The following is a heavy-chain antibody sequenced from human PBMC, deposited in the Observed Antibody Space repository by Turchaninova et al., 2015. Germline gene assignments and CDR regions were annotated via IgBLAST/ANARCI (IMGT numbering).Heavy chain of an antibody. CDR3: AMLAGDLDLSDDSEI. Sequence: QVQLQESGPGLVKPSETLSLHCPSPGSSISSGYYWGWIRQPPGKGLEWLGSIYYTGSPYYSPSLKSRVSISLDAPKNQFSLKLTSVTAADTAVYYCAMLAGDLDLSDDSEIWGQGTMVTVSS. CDR2: IYYTGSP. V-gene: IGHV4-38-2*01. J-gene: IGHJ3*02. D-gene: IGHD2-15*01. CDR1: GSSISSGYY.